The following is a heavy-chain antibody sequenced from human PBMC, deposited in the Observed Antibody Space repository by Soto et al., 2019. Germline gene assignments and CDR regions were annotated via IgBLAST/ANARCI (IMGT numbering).Heavy chain of an antibody. V-gene: IGHV3-23*01. CDR3: AKRHTTVPTPANYFDY. J-gene: IGHJ4*02. CDR1: GFTFSSYT. Sequence: GGSLRLSCAASGFTFSSYTMNWVRQAPGKGLDWVSAITAGGTTYYADSMKGRFTISRDDSKNTLYLQMNSLRAEDTALYYCAKRHTTVPTPANYFDYWGQGTLVTVSS. D-gene: IGHD1-1*01. CDR2: ITAGGTT.